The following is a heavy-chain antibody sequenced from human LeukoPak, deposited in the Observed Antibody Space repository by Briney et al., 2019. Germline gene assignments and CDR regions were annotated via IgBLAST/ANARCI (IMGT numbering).Heavy chain of an antibody. J-gene: IGHJ4*02. Sequence: PGRSLRLSCAASGFTFSSYAMSWVRQAPGKGLEWVSGISGSGSTTYYADSVKGRFTISRDNSKHTLYLQMNSLRAEDTAVYYCAKEPQHLPAACFDYWGQGTLVTVSS. CDR3: AKEPQHLPAACFDY. V-gene: IGHV3-23*01. CDR2: ISGSGSTT. CDR1: GFTFSSYA. D-gene: IGHD2-2*01.